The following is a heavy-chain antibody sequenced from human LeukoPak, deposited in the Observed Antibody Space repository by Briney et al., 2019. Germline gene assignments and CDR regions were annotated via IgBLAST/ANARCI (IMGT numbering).Heavy chain of an antibody. Sequence: SQTLSLTCALSGDSVSSNSAAWNWIRQSPSRGLEWLGRTYYRSKWYNDYAVSVKSRITINPDTSKNQFSLQLNSVTPEDTAVYYCARGVSGSPPRRNWFDPWGQGTLVTVSS. D-gene: IGHD1-26*01. J-gene: IGHJ5*02. V-gene: IGHV6-1*01. CDR2: TYYRSKWYN. CDR3: ARGVSGSPPRRNWFDP. CDR1: GDSVSSNSAA.